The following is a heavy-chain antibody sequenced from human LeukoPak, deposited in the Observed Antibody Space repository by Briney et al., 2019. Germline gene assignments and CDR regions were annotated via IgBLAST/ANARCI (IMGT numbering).Heavy chain of an antibody. D-gene: IGHD4-17*01. V-gene: IGHV3-7*04. J-gene: IGHJ5*02. Sequence: GVSLRLSCAASGFTFSSYWISWVRQAPGKGLERVVNIKKDGSEKYYVESVEGRFTISRDNAKNSLYLQMNSLRVEDTAVYYCARGYGDYANWFDPWGQGTLVTVSS. CDR1: GFTFSSYW. CDR3: ARGYGDYANWFDP. CDR2: IKKDGSEK.